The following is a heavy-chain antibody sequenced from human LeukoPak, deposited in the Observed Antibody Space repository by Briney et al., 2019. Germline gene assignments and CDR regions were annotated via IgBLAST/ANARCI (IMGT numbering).Heavy chain of an antibody. Sequence: SVKVSCKASGGTFSSYAISWVRQAPGQGLEWMGRIIPILGIANYAQKFQGRVTITADKSTSTAYMELSSLRSEDTAVYYCARELWFGELTFDYWGQGTLVTVSS. CDR2: IIPILGIA. CDR3: ARELWFGELTFDY. J-gene: IGHJ4*02. D-gene: IGHD3-10*01. V-gene: IGHV1-69*04. CDR1: GGTFSSYA.